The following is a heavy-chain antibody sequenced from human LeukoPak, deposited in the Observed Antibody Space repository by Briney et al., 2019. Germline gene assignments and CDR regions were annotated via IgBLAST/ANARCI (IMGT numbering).Heavy chain of an antibody. CDR1: GGSISSHY. J-gene: IGHJ3*02. CDR3: AREDTSLMQGAFDI. CDR2: IYHRGSN. D-gene: IGHD5-18*01. V-gene: IGHV4-59*11. Sequence: SSETLSLTCTASGGSISSHYWSWIRQPPGKGPEWIGYIYHRGSNNYNPSLKSRVTISVDTAKNQFSLKLSSVTAADTALYYCAREDTSLMQGAFDIWGQGTMVTVSS.